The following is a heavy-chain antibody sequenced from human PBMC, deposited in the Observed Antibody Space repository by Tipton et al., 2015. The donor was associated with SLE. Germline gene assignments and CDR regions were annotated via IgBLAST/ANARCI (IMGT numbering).Heavy chain of an antibody. J-gene: IGHJ6*03. V-gene: IGHV3-33*01. CDR1: GFTFSSYG. Sequence: SLRLSCAASGFTFSSYGMHWVRQAPGKGLEWVAVIWYDGSNKYYADSVKGRFTISRDNSKNTLYLQMNSLRAEDTAVYYCARDSVTGTYYMDVWGKGTTVTVSS. D-gene: IGHD1-14*01. CDR2: IWYDGSNK. CDR3: ARDSVTGTYYMDV.